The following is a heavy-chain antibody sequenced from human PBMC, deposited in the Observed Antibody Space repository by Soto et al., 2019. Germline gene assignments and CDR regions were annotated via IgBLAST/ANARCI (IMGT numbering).Heavy chain of an antibody. CDR1: GFTFSTYW. D-gene: IGHD3-10*01. J-gene: IGHJ4*02. CDR3: TRGPPPTSVGTGAY. V-gene: IGHV3-74*01. CDR2: INYDGSST. Sequence: EVQLVESGGGLVQPGGSLRLSCAASGFTFSTYWMHWVRQAPGKGLVWVSRINYDGSSTDYADSVKGRFTISRDNAKNTLYLQINILTAEETAVYYCTRGPPPTSVGTGAYWGQGTLVTVSS.